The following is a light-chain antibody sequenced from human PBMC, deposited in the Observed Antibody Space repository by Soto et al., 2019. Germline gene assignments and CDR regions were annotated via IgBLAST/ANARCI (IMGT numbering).Light chain of an antibody. J-gene: IGKJ1*01. CDR1: QSISSW. V-gene: IGKV1-5*01. Sequence: DLQMTQSPSTLSASVGDRVTITCRASQSISSWLAWYQQKPVKAPKLLIYDASSLESGVQSRFSGSGSGTEFTLTIRSLQPDDFATYYCKQYNSLWTCGQGTKVDIK. CDR3: KQYNSLWT. CDR2: DAS.